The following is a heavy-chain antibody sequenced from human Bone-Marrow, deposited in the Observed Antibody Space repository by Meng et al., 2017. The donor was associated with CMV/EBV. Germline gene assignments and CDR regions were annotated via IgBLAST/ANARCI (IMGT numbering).Heavy chain of an antibody. CDR1: GFTFSSYS. D-gene: IGHD2-2*01. Sequence: GESLKISCAASGFTFSSYSMNWVRQAPGKGLEWVSYISSSSTINYADSVKGRVTITRDNAKNPLYLKMNSLRAEDTAVYYCARGCISTSCYYYYYNGMDVWGQGTTVTVSS. CDR3: ARGCISTSCYYYYYNGMDV. V-gene: IGHV3-48*04. CDR2: ISSSSTI. J-gene: IGHJ6*02.